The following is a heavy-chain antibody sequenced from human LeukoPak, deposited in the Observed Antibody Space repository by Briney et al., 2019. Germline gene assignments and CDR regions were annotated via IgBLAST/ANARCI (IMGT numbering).Heavy chain of an antibody. CDR2: ISNSGSTI. CDR1: GFTFSDYY. J-gene: IGHJ4*02. D-gene: IGHD5-24*01. V-gene: IGHV3-11*01. CDR3: ARVSEEKATIEEGGFVSY. Sequence: PEGSLRLSCAASGFTFSDYYMSWIRQAPGKGLEWVSYISNSGSTIYYADSVKGRFTISRDNAKNSLYLQMNSLRAEDTAVYYCARVSEEKATIEEGGFVSYWGQGTLVTVSS.